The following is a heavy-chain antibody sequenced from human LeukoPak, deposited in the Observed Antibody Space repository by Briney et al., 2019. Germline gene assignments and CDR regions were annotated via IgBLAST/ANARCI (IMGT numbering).Heavy chain of an antibody. D-gene: IGHD2-15*01. J-gene: IGHJ5*02. Sequence: SEALSLTCTVSGGSISASTYYWSWIRQPAGKGLEWIGRIYTSGSTDYNPSLKSRVTISVDASKNQFSLKLSSSTAADTAVYYCARSSSAGGWGGWFDPWGQGTLVTVSS. CDR2: IYTSGST. CDR1: GGSISASTYY. CDR3: ARSSSAGGWGGWFDP. V-gene: IGHV4-61*02.